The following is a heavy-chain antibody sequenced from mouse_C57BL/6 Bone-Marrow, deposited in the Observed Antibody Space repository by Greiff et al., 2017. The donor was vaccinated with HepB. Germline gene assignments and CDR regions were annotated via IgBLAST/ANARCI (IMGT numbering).Heavy chain of an antibody. J-gene: IGHJ3*01. V-gene: IGHV2-2*01. CDR1: GFSLTSYG. Sequence: QVQLQQSGPGLVQPSQSLSITCTVSGFSLTSYGVHWVRQSPGKGLEWLGVIWSGGSTDDNAAFISRLSISKDNSKTQVFFKMNSLQADDTAIYYCGTGTGFAYWGQGTLVTVSA. CDR2: IWSGGST. D-gene: IGHD4-1*01. CDR3: GTGTGFAY.